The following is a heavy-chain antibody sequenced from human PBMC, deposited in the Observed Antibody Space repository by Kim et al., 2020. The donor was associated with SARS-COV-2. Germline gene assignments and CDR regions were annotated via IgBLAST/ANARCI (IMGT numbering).Heavy chain of an antibody. CDR3: ARARTSHFRGMDV. J-gene: IGHJ6*02. V-gene: IGHV3-7*01. Sequence: YGEPGKGRFTVARDTANNALYLQMDILRAEDTAVYYCARARTSHFRGMDVWGQGTTVTVSS.